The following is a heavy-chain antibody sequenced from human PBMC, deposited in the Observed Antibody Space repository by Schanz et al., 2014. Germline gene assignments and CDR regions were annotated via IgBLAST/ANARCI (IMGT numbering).Heavy chain of an antibody. CDR2: IYYSETS. Sequence: QVQLQESGPGLVKPLQTLSLTCAVSGGSISSGGYSWSWLRQPPGQGLEWLGYIYYSETSYYNPSLKSRLTISGDTSNNQFSLKLTSVTAADTAMYYCAREGTGAVRGYFDYWGQGILVTVSP. V-gene: IGHV4-30-4*07. J-gene: IGHJ4*02. D-gene: IGHD6-13*01. CDR3: AREGTGAVRGYFDY. CDR1: GGSISSGGYS.